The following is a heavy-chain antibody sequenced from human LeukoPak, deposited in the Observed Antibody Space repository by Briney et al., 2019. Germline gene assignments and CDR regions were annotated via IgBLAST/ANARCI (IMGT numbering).Heavy chain of an antibody. CDR1: GFSLTTTGMC. J-gene: IGHJ3*01. V-gene: IGHV2-70*11. D-gene: IGHD1-26*01. CDR2: IDWEGDK. Sequence: SGPALVKPTQTLTVTCSFSGFSLTTTGMCVSWIRQPPGKALESLARIDWEGDKYYSTSLRTRVSISRDTSRNQVVLILTEAEPGDTGTYFCARSNVSIVENSGTDCVDVWGPGTTVAVS. CDR3: ARSNVSIVENSGTDCVDV.